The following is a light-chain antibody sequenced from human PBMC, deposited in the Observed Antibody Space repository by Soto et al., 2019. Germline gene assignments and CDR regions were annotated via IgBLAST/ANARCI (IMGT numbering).Light chain of an antibody. Sequence: QSVLTQPASVSGSPGQSITISCTGTSSDVGGYNYVSWYQQHPGKAPKLMIYEVSNRPLGVSNRFSGSKSGNTASLTISGLQAEDGADYYCTSYTSSSTLDAFGTGTKVTVL. CDR2: EVS. V-gene: IGLV2-14*01. CDR1: SSDVGGYNY. J-gene: IGLJ1*01. CDR3: TSYTSSSTLDA.